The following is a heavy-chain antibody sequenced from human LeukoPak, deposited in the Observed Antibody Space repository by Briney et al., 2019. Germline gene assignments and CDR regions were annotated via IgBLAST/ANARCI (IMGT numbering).Heavy chain of an antibody. CDR2: IYYSGST. Sequence: PSETLSLTCAVYGGSFSGYYWSWIRQPPGKGLEWIGYIYYSGSTNYNPSLKSRVTISVDTSKNQFSLKLSSVTAADTAVYYCARDLTPSYYYGSGSYYNPSYYFDYWGQGTLVTVSS. J-gene: IGHJ4*02. CDR1: GGSFSGYY. D-gene: IGHD3-10*01. CDR3: ARDLTPSYYYGSGSYYNPSYYFDY. V-gene: IGHV4-59*01.